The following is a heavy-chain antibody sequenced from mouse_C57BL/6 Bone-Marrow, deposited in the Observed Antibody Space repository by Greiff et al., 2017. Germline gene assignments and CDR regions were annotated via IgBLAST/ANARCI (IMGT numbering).Heavy chain of an antibody. CDR3: TPYYSNYDWYFDV. CDR1: GFNIKDYY. Sequence: VQLQQSGAELVRPGASVKLSCTASGFNIKDYYMHWVKQRPEQGLEWIGRIDPEDGDTEYAPKFQGKDTMTADTSSNTAYLHLLCLTSEDTAVYYCTPYYSNYDWYFDVWGTGATVTVSS. J-gene: IGHJ1*03. D-gene: IGHD2-5*01. CDR2: IDPEDGDT. V-gene: IGHV14-1*01.